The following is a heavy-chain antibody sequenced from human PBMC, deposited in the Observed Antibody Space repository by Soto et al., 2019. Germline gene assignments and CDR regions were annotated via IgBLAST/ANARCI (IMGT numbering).Heavy chain of an antibody. V-gene: IGHV3-48*03. D-gene: IGHD6-19*01. CDR2: ISSAGSST. J-gene: IGHJ4*02. CDR3: ATKAQWLAAFDY. Sequence: PGGSLRLSCAASGFTFSSYEMNWVRQAPGKGLEWVSYISSAGSSTYYADSVKGRFTISRDNAKNSLYLQVDSLRTDDTALYYCATKAQWLAAFDYWGQGTLVTVSS. CDR1: GFTFSSYE.